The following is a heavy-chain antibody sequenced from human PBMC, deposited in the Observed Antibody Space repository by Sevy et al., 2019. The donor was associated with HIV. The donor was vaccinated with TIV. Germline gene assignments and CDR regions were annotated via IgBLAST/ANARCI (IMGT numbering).Heavy chain of an antibody. CDR1: GGTFSSYA. Sequence: ASVKVSCKASGGTFSSYAISWVRQAPGQGLEWMGGIIPIFGTANYAQKFQGRVTITADESTSTAYMELSSLRSEDTAVYYCARDGRAAAGTAYFQHWGQGTLVTVSS. J-gene: IGHJ1*01. V-gene: IGHV1-69*13. CDR3: ARDGRAAAGTAYFQH. D-gene: IGHD6-13*01. CDR2: IIPIFGTA.